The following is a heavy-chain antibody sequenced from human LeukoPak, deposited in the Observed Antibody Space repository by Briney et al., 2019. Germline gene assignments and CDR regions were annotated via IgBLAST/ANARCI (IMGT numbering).Heavy chain of an antibody. CDR3: ARHDGGSYFSYYFDY. D-gene: IGHD1-26*01. CDR2: FYYSGST. V-gene: IGHV4-59*08. CDR1: GGSISSYY. J-gene: IGHJ4*02. Sequence: SETLSLTCTVSGGSISSYYWSWIRQPPGKGLEWIGYFYYSGSTNYNPSLKSRVTISVDTSKNQFSLKLSSVTAADTAVYYCARHDGGSYFSYYFDYWGQGTLVTVSS.